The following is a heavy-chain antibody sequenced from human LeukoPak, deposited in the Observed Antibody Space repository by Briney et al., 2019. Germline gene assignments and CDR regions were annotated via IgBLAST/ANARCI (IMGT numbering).Heavy chain of an antibody. D-gene: IGHD4-11*01. J-gene: IGHJ4*02. Sequence: GGSLRLSCAASGFSLSGYWMTWVRQAPGKGLEWVAFISYDGSHKFYADSVKGRFTISRDNSKNTLYLEVNSLRPGDTAVYYCARSDYSLPPRNWGQGTLVTVSS. CDR3: ARSDYSLPPRN. V-gene: IGHV3-30-3*01. CDR2: ISYDGSHK. CDR1: GFSLSGYW.